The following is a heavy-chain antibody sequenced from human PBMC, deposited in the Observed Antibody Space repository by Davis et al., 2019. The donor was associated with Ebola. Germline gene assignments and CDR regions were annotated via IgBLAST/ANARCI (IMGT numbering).Heavy chain of an antibody. CDR3: ARVTGTAPPRFDY. CDR2: ISSSRTI. Sequence: GESLKISCAASGFTFSSYSMNWARQAPGKGLEWVSYISSSRTIYYADSVKGRFTISRDNAKNSLYLQMNSLRDEDTAVYYCARVTGTAPPRFDYWGQGTLVTVSS. V-gene: IGHV3-48*02. J-gene: IGHJ4*02. CDR1: GFTFSSYS. D-gene: IGHD1-1*01.